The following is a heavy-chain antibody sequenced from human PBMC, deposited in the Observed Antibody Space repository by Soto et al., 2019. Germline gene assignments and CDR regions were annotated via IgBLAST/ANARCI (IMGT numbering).Heavy chain of an antibody. CDR2: LSGGGTST. CDR1: GFTFSSFA. CDR3: AKDVSGDGYDLLFASWFFDL. D-gene: IGHD5-12*01. V-gene: IGHV3-23*01. J-gene: IGHJ2*01. Sequence: PGGSLRLSCAASGFTFSSFAMSWVRQAPGKGLAWVSTLSGGGTSTYYADSVKGRFTISRDNSKNTLYLQMNSLRAEDTAVYFCAKDVSGDGYDLLFASWFFDLWGRGTLVTVSS.